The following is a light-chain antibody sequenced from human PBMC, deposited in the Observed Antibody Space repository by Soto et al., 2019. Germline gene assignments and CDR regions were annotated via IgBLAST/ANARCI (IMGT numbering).Light chain of an antibody. V-gene: IGLV1-44*01. J-gene: IGLJ3*02. CDR3: AAWDDSLKV. CDR2: NNN. CDR1: SSNIGGNT. Sequence: QSVLTQPPSASGTPGQRVTISCSGSSSNIGGNTVNWYQQLPGTAPKLLIYNNNQRPSGVPARFSGSKSGTSASLAISGLQSEDEADYYCAAWDDSLKVFGGGTKVTVL.